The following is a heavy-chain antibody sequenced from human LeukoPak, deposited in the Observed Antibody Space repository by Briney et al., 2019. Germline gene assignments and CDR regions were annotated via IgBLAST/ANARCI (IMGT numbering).Heavy chain of an antibody. CDR2: IYYSAST. V-gene: IGHV4-39*01. D-gene: IGHD6-19*01. Sequence: PSETLSLTCTVSAGSTSSSSYYWGWIRQPPGRRLELTGGIYYSASTYYNPSVKSRVTISVDPSKNQYSLKLSSVTAADTAVYYCARNPIAVAGKGFFYYWGQGPLVTVSS. J-gene: IGHJ4*02. CDR3: ARNPIAVAGKGFFYY. CDR1: AGSTSSSSYY.